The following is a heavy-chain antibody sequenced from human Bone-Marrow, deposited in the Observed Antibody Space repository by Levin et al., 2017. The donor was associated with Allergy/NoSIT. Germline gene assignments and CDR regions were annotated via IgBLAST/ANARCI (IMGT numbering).Heavy chain of an antibody. J-gene: IGHJ4*02. CDR2: TKNKAEGYAT. CDR1: GFTFSDHQ. V-gene: IGHV3-72*01. Sequence: GGSLRLSCEASGFTFSDHQMDWVRQAPGKGLEWVARTKNKAEGYATVYAASVNGRFTISRHGSQNSLYLQMDRLEAEDTAVYFCARSGGPDGAFYDWGQGTLVTVSS. CDR3: ARSGGPDGAFYD. D-gene: IGHD3-3*01.